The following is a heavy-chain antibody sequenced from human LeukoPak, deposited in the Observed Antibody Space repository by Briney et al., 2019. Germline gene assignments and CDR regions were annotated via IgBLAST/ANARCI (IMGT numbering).Heavy chain of an antibody. CDR1: GFTFSGSA. V-gene: IGHV3-74*01. Sequence: GGSLRLSCAASGFTFSGSAMHWVRQASGKGLEWVGRISSDGSNTNYADSVKGRFTISRDNAKNTLYLQMNSLRPEDTAVYYCVLLSLTPGWGQGTLVTVSS. CDR2: ISSDGSNT. J-gene: IGHJ4*02. CDR3: VLLSLTPG. D-gene: IGHD3-10*01.